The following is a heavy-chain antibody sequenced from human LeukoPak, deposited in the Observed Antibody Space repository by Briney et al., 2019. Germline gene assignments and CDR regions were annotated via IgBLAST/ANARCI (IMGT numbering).Heavy chain of an antibody. Sequence: ASVKVSCKASGYTFTDYYILWVRQAPGQGLEWMGRINPNSGGTNYAQKFQGRVTMTRDTSISTAYMELSRLTSDDTAVYYCARDQYDTWSRRGNFDSWGQGTLVIVSS. J-gene: IGHJ4*02. CDR2: INPNSGGT. CDR1: GYTFTDYY. D-gene: IGHD3-3*01. V-gene: IGHV1-2*06. CDR3: ARDQYDTWSRRGNFDS.